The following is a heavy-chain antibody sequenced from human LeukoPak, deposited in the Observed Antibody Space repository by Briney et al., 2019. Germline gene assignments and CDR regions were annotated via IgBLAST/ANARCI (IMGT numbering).Heavy chain of an antibody. V-gene: IGHV3-23*01. D-gene: IGHD6-19*01. CDR3: AKVGAVAAFPRDFDY. J-gene: IGHJ4*02. CDR1: GFTFTSYA. CDR2: IGGNGGST. Sequence: PGGSLRLSCAASGFTFTSYAMSWVRQAPGKGLEWVSAIGGNGGSTYYADSVKGRFTISRDNSKNTLYLQMNSLRAEDTAVYYCAKVGAVAAFPRDFDYWGQGTLVTVSS.